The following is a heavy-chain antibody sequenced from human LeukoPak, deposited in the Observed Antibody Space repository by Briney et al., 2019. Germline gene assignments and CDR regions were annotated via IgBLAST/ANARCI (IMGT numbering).Heavy chain of an antibody. D-gene: IGHD3-3*01. CDR1: GFTVSSNY. CDR2: IYSGGST. CDR3: ARVNGFGVVPDYYYYYMDV. V-gene: IGHV3-53*01. J-gene: IGHJ6*03. Sequence: GGSLRLSCAASGFTVSSNYMSWVRQAPGKGAEGVSVIYSGGSTYYADSVKGRFTISRDNSKNTLYLQMNSLRAEDTAVYYCARVNGFGVVPDYYYYYMDVWGKGTTVTVSS.